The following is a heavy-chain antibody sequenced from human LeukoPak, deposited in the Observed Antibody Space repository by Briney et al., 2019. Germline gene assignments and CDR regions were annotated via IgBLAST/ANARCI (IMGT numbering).Heavy chain of an antibody. CDR2: INPNSGGT. Sequence: GASVKVSCKASGYTFTGYYMHWVRQAPGQGLAWMGWINPNSGGTNYAQKFQGRVTMTRDTSISTAYMELSRLRSDDTAVYYCARIADCSSTSCPAGAPTALGWFDPWGQGTLVTVSS. D-gene: IGHD2-2*01. CDR3: ARIADCSSTSCPAGAPTALGWFDP. V-gene: IGHV1-2*02. J-gene: IGHJ5*02. CDR1: GYTFTGYY.